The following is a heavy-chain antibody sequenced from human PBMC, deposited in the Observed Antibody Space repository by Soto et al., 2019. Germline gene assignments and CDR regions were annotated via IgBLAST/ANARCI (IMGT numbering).Heavy chain of an antibody. CDR2: VIPIFGTV. V-gene: IGHV1-69*12. J-gene: IGHJ6*02. CDR1: GGTFSSYS. D-gene: IGHD2-15*01. Sequence: QVQLVQSGAEVKKPGSSVKVSCKASGGTFSSYSISWVRQAPGQGLEWMGGVIPIFGTVNYAQKFQGRATITAHESTTTAYMELSSVRSEDTTVYYCARGDCSGGSCYSFYYYGMDVWGQGTTVTVSS. CDR3: ARGDCSGGSCYSFYYYGMDV.